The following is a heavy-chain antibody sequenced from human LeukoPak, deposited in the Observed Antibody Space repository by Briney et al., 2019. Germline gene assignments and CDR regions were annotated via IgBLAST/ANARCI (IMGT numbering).Heavy chain of an antibody. V-gene: IGHV4-39*07. J-gene: IGHJ1*01. Sequence: SETLSLTCTVSGGSISSSSYYWGWIRQPPGKGLEWIGSIYYSGSTYYNPSLKSRVTISVDTSKNQFSLKLSSVTAADTAVYYCARVEVRYFDWSAAEYFQHWGQGTLVTVSS. CDR3: ARVEVRYFDWSAAEYFQH. D-gene: IGHD3-9*01. CDR1: GGSISSSSYY. CDR2: IYYSGST.